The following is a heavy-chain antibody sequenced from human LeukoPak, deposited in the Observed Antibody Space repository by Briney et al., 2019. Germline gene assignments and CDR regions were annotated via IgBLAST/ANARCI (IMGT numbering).Heavy chain of an antibody. V-gene: IGHV4-38-2*02. CDR2: IHHSGST. Sequence: SETLSLTCTVSGYSISSGYYWGWIRQPPGKGLEWIGEIHHSGSTNYNPSLRSRVTISVDKSKNHLSLEVSAVTAADTAVYYCARDSETASYGDYSDWGQGTLVTVSS. D-gene: IGHD4-17*01. J-gene: IGHJ4*02. CDR1: GYSISSGYY. CDR3: ARDSETASYGDYSD.